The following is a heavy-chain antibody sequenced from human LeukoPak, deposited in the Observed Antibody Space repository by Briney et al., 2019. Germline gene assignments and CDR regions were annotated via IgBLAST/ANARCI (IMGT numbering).Heavy chain of an antibody. D-gene: IGHD2-2*01. CDR2: ISSSSHI. CDR1: GFTFSTYG. J-gene: IGHJ4*02. CDR3: ARAYCSSISCYYYFDY. V-gene: IGHV3-21*01. Sequence: GGSLRLSCAASGFTFSTYGMHWVRQAPGKGLEWVSSISSSSHIYYADSVKGRFTISRDNAKNSLYLQMNSLRAEDTAVYYCARAYCSSISCYYYFDYWGQGTLVTVSS.